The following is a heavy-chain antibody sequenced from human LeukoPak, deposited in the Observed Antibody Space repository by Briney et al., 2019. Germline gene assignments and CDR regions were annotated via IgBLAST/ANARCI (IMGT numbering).Heavy chain of an antibody. CDR3: ARHSASSSSWSFDY. Sequence: GESLKISCKGSGYTFTNYWIGWVRQMPGKGLEWMGIIYPGDSDTRYSPSFQGQVTISADKFTSTAYLQWSSLKASDTAMYYCARHSASSSSWSFDYWGQGTLVTVSS. CDR1: GYTFTNYW. D-gene: IGHD6-13*01. V-gene: IGHV5-51*01. CDR2: IYPGDSDT. J-gene: IGHJ4*02.